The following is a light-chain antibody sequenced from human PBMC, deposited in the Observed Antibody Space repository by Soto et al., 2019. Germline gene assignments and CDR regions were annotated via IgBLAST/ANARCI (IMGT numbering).Light chain of an antibody. CDR2: DAS. J-gene: IGKJ5*01. Sequence: DSILTQSPATVSLSPGEQATLSCRASQSISSKLALYQQKPGQAPRLIIYDASNRATGIPARFSGSGSGTDFTLTISSLEPEDFAVYYCQQRSNWLPTFGQGRRLEIK. CDR3: QQRSNWLPT. V-gene: IGKV3-11*01. CDR1: QSISSK.